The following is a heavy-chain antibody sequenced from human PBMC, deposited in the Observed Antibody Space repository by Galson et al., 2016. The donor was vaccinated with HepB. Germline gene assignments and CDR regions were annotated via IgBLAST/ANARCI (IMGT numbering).Heavy chain of an antibody. V-gene: IGHV3-7*01. D-gene: IGHD6-13*01. CDR2: IKQDGSEK. CDR3: ARAAERWSSSHGKY. J-gene: IGHJ4*02. Sequence: SLRLSCAASGFTFSSYWMSWVRQAPGKGLEWVANIKQDGSEKYYVDSVKGRFTISRDNAKNSLYLQMNSLRAEDTAVYYCARAAERWSSSHGKYWGQGTLVTVSS. CDR1: GFTFSSYW.